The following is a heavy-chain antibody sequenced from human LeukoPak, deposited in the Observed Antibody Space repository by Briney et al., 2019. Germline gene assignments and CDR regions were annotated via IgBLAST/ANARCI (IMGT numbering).Heavy chain of an antibody. CDR2: IYYSGST. Sequence: PSETLSLTCTVSGGSISSYYWSWIRQPPGKGLEWIGDIYYSGSTNYNPSLKSRVTISVDTSKNQFSLKLSSVTAADTAVYYCARGPMIVVVMGYFDYWGQGTLVTVSS. D-gene: IGHD3-22*01. V-gene: IGHV4-59*01. CDR3: ARGPMIVVVMGYFDY. CDR1: GGSISSYY. J-gene: IGHJ4*02.